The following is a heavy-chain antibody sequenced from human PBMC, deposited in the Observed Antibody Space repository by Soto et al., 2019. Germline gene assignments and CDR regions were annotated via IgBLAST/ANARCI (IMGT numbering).Heavy chain of an antibody. CDR3: TTDPTRPGMELRDY. J-gene: IGHJ4*02. V-gene: IGHV3-15*01. D-gene: IGHD1-7*01. CDR2: IKSKTDGGTT. CDR1: GLTFSNAW. Sequence: GGSLRLSCAASGLTFSNAWMSWVRQAPGKGLEWVGRIKSKTDGGTTDYAAPVKGRFTISRDDSKNTLYLQMNSLKTEDTAVYYCTTDPTRPGMELRDYWGQGTLVTVSS.